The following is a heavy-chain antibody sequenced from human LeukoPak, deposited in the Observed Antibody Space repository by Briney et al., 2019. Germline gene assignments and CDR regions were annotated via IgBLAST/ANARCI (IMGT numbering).Heavy chain of an antibody. CDR3: ASCKDGYNYFGY. Sequence: GGPLRLSCAASGFTVSSNYMSWVRQAPGKGLEWVSAIYSGGSTYYADSVKGRFTISRDNSKNTLYLQMNSLRAEDTAVYYCASCKDGYNYFGYWGQGTLVTVSS. V-gene: IGHV3-53*01. CDR2: IYSGGST. J-gene: IGHJ4*02. CDR1: GFTVSSNY. D-gene: IGHD5-24*01.